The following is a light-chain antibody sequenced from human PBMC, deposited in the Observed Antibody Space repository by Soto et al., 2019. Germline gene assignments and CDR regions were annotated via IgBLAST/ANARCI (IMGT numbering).Light chain of an antibody. Sequence: EIVLTQSPGALSLSPGERATLSCRASQSVSSGYLAWYQQKPGQAPRLLIYAASARATGIPDRFSGSGSGTDFTLTVSRLEPEDFAVYYCQQYHNSPRTFGQGTKLEIK. V-gene: IGKV3-20*01. CDR3: QQYHNSPRT. CDR1: QSVSSGY. J-gene: IGKJ1*01. CDR2: AAS.